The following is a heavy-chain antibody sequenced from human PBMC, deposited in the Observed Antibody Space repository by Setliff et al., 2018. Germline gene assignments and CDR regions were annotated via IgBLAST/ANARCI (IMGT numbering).Heavy chain of an antibody. CDR2: INTSGST. Sequence: PSETLSLTCTVSGGSISYNYWSWIRQPAGKGLQWIGRINTSGSTKYNPSLKSRVTMSVGTSKNQFSPKLSAVTAADTAVYYCARDVGGEGYFDSWGQGTLVTVSS. D-gene: IGHD3-10*01. J-gene: IGHJ4*02. CDR3: ARDVGGEGYFDS. V-gene: IGHV4-4*07. CDR1: GGSISYNY.